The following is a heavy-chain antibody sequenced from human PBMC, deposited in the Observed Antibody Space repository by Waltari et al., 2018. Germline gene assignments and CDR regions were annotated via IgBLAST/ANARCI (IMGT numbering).Heavy chain of an antibody. J-gene: IGHJ4*02. CDR3: ARDVEGDGVLYGSPRRFDY. Sequence: QVQLQESGPGLGKPSETLSPTCAVSNFYISNGYYWGWFRQPPGKGLEGIGSMYYRGTTYYNPSLKGRVTISVDRSKNNLFLNLNSVTAADTAVYYCARDVEGDGVLYGSPRRFDYWGQGILVTVSS. CDR1: NFYISNGYY. D-gene: IGHD3-10*01. V-gene: IGHV4-38-2*01. CDR2: MYYRGTT.